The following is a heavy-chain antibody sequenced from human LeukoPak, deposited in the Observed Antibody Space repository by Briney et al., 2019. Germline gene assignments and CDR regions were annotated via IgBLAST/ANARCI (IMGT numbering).Heavy chain of an antibody. CDR2: INHSGST. D-gene: IGHD3-22*01. CDR3: ARDPRYYDSSATNPLFDY. Sequence: SVTLSLTCAVYGGSFSGYYWSWIRQSPGKGLEWIGEINHSGSTNYNPSLKSRVTISVDTSKNQFSLKLSSVTAADTAVYYCARDPRYYDSSATNPLFDYWGQGTLVTVSS. V-gene: IGHV4-34*01. CDR1: GGSFSGYY. J-gene: IGHJ4*02.